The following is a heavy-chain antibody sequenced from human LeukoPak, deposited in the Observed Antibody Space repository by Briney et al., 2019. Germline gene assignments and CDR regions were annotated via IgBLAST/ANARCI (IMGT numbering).Heavy chain of an antibody. Sequence: SETLSLTCAVSGGSVNNGRYYWSWLRQPPGKGLEWFGYVHYSGNSDYNPSLKSRVNISVDTSKFIFSLTMYFVTAADTAMYFCARGIAAGGYYWYFDLWGGGTLV. CDR3: ARGIAAGGYYWYFDL. CDR2: VHYSGNS. D-gene: IGHD6-13*01. CDR1: GGSVNNGRYY. V-gene: IGHV4-61*03. J-gene: IGHJ2*01.